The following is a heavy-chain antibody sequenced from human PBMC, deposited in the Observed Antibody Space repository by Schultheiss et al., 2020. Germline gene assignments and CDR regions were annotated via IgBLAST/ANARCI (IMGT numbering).Heavy chain of an antibody. Sequence: SQTLSLTCAVYGGSFSGYYWTWIRQPPGKGLEWIGYIYHSGSTYYNPSLKSRVTISVDRSKNQFSLKLSSVTAADTAVYYCARGGRGSGSYYYYYGMDVWGQGTTVNVYS. J-gene: IGHJ6*02. V-gene: IGHV4-34*01. CDR3: ARGGRGSGSYYYYYGMDV. CDR1: GGSFSGYY. D-gene: IGHD3-10*01. CDR2: IYHSGST.